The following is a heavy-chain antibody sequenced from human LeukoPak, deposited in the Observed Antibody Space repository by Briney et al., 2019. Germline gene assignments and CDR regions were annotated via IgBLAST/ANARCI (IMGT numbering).Heavy chain of an antibody. J-gene: IGHJ4*02. Sequence: GGSLRLSCAASGFTFSSYAMSWVRRAPGKGLEWVSAISGSGGSTYYADSVKGRFTISRDNSKNTLYLQMNSLRAEDTAVYYCAKMDSGSYYGGYYFDYWGQGTLVTVSS. D-gene: IGHD1-26*01. CDR2: ISGSGGST. V-gene: IGHV3-23*01. CDR3: AKMDSGSYYGGYYFDY. CDR1: GFTFSSYA.